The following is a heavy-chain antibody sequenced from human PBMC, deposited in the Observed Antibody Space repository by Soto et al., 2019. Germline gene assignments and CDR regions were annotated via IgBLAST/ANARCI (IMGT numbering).Heavy chain of an antibody. CDR3: AQDRGWGVVSPSHDS. CDR1: GFTFSSYA. V-gene: IGHV3-23*01. CDR2: ISGSGGTT. D-gene: IGHD2-21*01. Sequence: GGSLRLSCAASGFTFSSYAMNWVRQAPGKGLEWVSFISGSGGTTYYADSVKGRFTISRDKSKSTLFLQIDSLRDEDTALYFCAQDRGWGVVSPSHDSWGQGTLVTVSS. J-gene: IGHJ4*02.